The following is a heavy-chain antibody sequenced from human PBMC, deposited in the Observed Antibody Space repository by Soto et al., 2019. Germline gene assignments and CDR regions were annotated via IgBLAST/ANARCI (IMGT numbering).Heavy chain of an antibody. CDR2: IYYSGST. J-gene: IGHJ6*02. Sequence: QLQLQESGPGLVKPSETLSLTCTVSGGSISSSSYYWGWIRQPPGKVLEWIGSIYYSGSTYYNPSLKSRVTISVDTSKNQFSLKLSSVTAADTAVYYCARPNSSGYYYYYGMDVWGQGTTVTVSS. CDR3: ARPNSSGYYYYYGMDV. D-gene: IGHD3-22*01. V-gene: IGHV4-39*01. CDR1: GGSISSSSYY.